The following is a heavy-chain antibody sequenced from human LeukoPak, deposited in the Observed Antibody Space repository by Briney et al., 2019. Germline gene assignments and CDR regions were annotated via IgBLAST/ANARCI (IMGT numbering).Heavy chain of an antibody. Sequence: GASLKISCKGSGSSFTSYWIGWVRPMPGKGLEWMGIIYPGDSDTRYSPSFQGQVTISADKSISTAYLQWSSLKASDTAMYYCARLHADTASPFDYWGQGTLVTVSS. CDR3: ARLHADTASPFDY. CDR2: IYPGDSDT. D-gene: IGHD5-18*01. V-gene: IGHV5-51*01. CDR1: GSSFTSYW. J-gene: IGHJ4*02.